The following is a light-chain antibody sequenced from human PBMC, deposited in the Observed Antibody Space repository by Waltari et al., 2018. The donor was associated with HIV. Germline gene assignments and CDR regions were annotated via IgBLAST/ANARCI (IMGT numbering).Light chain of an antibody. CDR3: SSYTNRDTVV. CDR2: EVS. Sequence: QSALSQPASVFGSFGQSITISCTGTSSDVGGYQYVPWYQQQPGKAPKLRISEVSNRPSGVSSRFSGSKSGNTASLTIFWLQAEYEADYYCSSYTNRDTVVFGGGTKLTVV. J-gene: IGLJ2*01. V-gene: IGLV2-14*03. CDR1: SSDVGGYQY.